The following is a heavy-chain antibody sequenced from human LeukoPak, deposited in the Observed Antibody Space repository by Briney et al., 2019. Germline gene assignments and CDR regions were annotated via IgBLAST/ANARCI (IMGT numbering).Heavy chain of an antibody. V-gene: IGHV3-30-3*01. Sequence: GGSLRLSCAASGFTFSSYAMHWVRQAPGKGLEWVAVISYDGSNKYYADSVKGRFTISRDNSKNTLYLQMNSLRAEDTAEYYCAKDGNWDFDYWGQGTLVTVSS. D-gene: IGHD7-27*01. CDR2: ISYDGSNK. CDR3: AKDGNWDFDY. CDR1: GFTFSSYA. J-gene: IGHJ4*02.